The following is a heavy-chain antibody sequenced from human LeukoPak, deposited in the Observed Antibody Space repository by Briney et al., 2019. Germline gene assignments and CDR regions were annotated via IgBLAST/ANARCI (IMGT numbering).Heavy chain of an antibody. CDR2: IYHSGSP. D-gene: IGHD3-22*01. J-gene: IGHJ4*02. V-gene: IGHV4-4*02. Sequence: PSETLSLTCTVSGGSISSNNWWGWVRQPPGKGLEWIGEIYHSGSPNYNPSLKSRVTISVDKSRNHFSLNLSSVTAADTAVYYCAGGGDSSGFYYYFDSWGQGTLVTVSS. CDR1: GGSISSNNW. CDR3: AGGGDSSGFYYYFDS.